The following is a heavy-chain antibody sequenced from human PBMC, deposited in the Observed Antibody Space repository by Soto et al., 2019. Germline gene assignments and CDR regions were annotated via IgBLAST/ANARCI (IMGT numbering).Heavy chain of an antibody. Sequence: QVQLVQSGAEVKKPGSSVKVSCKASGGTFSSYAISWVRQAPGQGLEWMGGIIPIFGTANYAQKFQGRVTITADDSTSTAYMELSSLRSEDTAVYYCARDGRYYYDSSGQFDYWGQGTLVTVSS. CDR1: GGTFSSYA. J-gene: IGHJ4*02. CDR2: IIPIFGTA. CDR3: ARDGRYYYDSSGQFDY. D-gene: IGHD3-22*01. V-gene: IGHV1-69*01.